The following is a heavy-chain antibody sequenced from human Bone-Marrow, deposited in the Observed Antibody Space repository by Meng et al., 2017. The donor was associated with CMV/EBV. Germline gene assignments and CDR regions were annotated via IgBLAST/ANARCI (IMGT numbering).Heavy chain of an antibody. Sequence: GGSLRLSCAASGFTFSSYWMHWVRQAPGKGLEWVSAISGSGGSTYYADSVKGRFTISRDNSKNTLYLQMNSLRAEDTAVYYCAKMMGVVPHYYYGMDVWGQGTTVTVSS. D-gene: IGHD2-2*01. J-gene: IGHJ6*02. CDR1: GFTFSSYW. V-gene: IGHV3-23*01. CDR2: ISGSGGST. CDR3: AKMMGVVPHYYYGMDV.